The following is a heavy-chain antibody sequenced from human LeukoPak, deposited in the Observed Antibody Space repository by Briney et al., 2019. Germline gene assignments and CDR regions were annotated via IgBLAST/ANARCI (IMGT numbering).Heavy chain of an antibody. J-gene: IGHJ4*02. CDR1: GGSISSGSYY. CDR2: IYTSGST. Sequence: PSQTLSLTCTVSGGSISSGSYYWSWIRQPAGKGLEWIGRIYTSGSTNYNPSLKSRVTISVDTSKNQFSLKLSSVTAADTAVYYCARGMVGARGDYFDYWGQGTLVTVSS. D-gene: IGHD1-26*01. V-gene: IGHV4-61*02. CDR3: ARGMVGARGDYFDY.